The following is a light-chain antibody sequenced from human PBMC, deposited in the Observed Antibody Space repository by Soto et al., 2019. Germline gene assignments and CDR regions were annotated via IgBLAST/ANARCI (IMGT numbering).Light chain of an antibody. Sequence: DIQVTQSPSTLSASVGDRVTFTCRASQSISSWLAWYQQKPGRAPKLLIYDASTLESGVPSRFSGSGSGTEFTLGISRLQPDDFATYDCQQDNTYPWTFGQGTKVEIK. CDR2: DAS. V-gene: IGKV1-5*01. CDR1: QSISSW. CDR3: QQDNTYPWT. J-gene: IGKJ1*01.